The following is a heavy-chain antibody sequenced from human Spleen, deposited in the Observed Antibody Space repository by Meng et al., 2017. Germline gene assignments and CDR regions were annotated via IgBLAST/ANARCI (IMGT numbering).Heavy chain of an antibody. CDR2: INGDGSIT. CDR1: GFTFSDYW. V-gene: IGHV3-74*01. J-gene: IGHJ3*02. D-gene: IGHD5-12*01. Sequence: GESLKISCAASGFTFSDYWMLWVRQAPGKGLVWVSRINGDGSITGYADSVKGRFTISRDNAKNTLYLQMNSLRAEDTAVYYCAREPLSIVAKDAFDIWGQGTMVTVSS. CDR3: AREPLSIVAKDAFDI.